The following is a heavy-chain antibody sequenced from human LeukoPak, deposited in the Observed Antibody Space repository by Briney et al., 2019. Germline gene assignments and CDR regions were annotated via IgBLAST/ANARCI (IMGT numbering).Heavy chain of an antibody. CDR1: GFTFSSYS. J-gene: IGHJ6*03. CDR2: ISSSSYI. V-gene: IGHV3-21*01. CDR3: ARDYGDLSYYYYYYMDV. Sequence: EGSLRLSCAASGFTFSSYSMNWVRQAPGKGLEWVSSISSSSYIYYADSVKGRFTISRDDAKNSLYLQMNSLRAEDTAVYYCARDYGDLSYYYYYYMDVWGKGTTVTVSS. D-gene: IGHD4-17*01.